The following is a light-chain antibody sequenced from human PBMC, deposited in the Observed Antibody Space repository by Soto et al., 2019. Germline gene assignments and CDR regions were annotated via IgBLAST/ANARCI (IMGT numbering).Light chain of an antibody. CDR2: DTS. V-gene: IGKV3-15*01. CDR3: QQYNKWPPIT. J-gene: IGKJ5*01. Sequence: IVLTQSPGTLSLSPGERGTLSCRASQSVSSYLAWYQQKPGQAPRLLIYDTSTRATGIPARFSGSGSGTEFTLTISSLQSEDFAVYYCQQYNKWPPITFGQGTRLEIK. CDR1: QSVSSY.